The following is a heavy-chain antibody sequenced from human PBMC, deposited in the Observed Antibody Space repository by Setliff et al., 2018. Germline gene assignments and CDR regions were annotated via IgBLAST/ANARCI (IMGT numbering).Heavy chain of an antibody. CDR2: INHSGST. CDR3: ARETTMTYYFYYMDV. V-gene: IGHV4-34*01. CDR1: GGSFSDYY. J-gene: IGHJ6*03. Sequence: SETLSLTCAVYGGSFSDYYWSWIRQSPGKGLEWIGEINHSGSTNYNPSLKTRVTISVDTSKNQFSLTLSSVTAADTAAYYCARETTMTYYFYYMDVWGKGTMVTVSS. D-gene: IGHD4-17*01.